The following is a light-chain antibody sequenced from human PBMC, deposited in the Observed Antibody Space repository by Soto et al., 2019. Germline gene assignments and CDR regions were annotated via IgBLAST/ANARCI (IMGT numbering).Light chain of an antibody. CDR2: EVS. CDR3: SSYTSSSSLV. Sequence: QSVLTQPASVSGSPGQSITISCTGASSDVGSYNYVSWYQQYPGKAPKLMLFEVSARPSGVSNRFSGSKSGNTASLTISGLQAEDEADHYCSSYTSSSSLVFGTGTKVTVL. CDR1: SSDVGSYNY. V-gene: IGLV2-14*01. J-gene: IGLJ1*01.